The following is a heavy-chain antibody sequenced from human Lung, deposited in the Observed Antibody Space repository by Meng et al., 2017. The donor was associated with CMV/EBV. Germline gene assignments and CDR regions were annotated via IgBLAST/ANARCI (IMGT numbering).Heavy chain of an antibody. CDR1: GYTFTSYY. V-gene: IGHV1-46*01. J-gene: IGHJ4*02. CDR3: ARLGYYDSSPLGDYFDY. D-gene: IGHD3-22*01. CDR2: INPSGGST. Sequence: ASVXVSCKASGYTFTSYYMHWVRQAPGQGLEWMGIINPSGGSTSYAQKFQGRVTMTRDTSTSTVYMELSSLRSEDTAVYYCARLGYYDSSPLGDYFDYLGQGXLVTVSS.